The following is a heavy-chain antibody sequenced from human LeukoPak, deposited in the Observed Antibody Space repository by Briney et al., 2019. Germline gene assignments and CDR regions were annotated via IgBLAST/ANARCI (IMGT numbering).Heavy chain of an antibody. J-gene: IGHJ4*01. CDR3: AKDRIRGASFVVFDY. V-gene: IGHV3-23*01. Sequence: QSGGSLRLSCTVSEFTFSNFAMSWVRQAPGKGQEWVATIYAGGSTTYYADSVKGRFAISRDNSKDTLFLHMSSLGVEDTTIYFCAKDRIRGASFVVFDYWGQGTLVTVSS. D-gene: IGHD1-26*01. CDR1: EFTFSNFA. CDR2: IYAGGSTT.